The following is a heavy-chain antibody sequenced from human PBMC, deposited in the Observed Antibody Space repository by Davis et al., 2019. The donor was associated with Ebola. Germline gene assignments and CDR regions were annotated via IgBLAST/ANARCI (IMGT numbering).Heavy chain of an antibody. CDR3: ARVPHTTGMDV. J-gene: IGHJ6*04. Sequence: GGSLRLSCAASGFTFSTYSMSWIRQAPGKGLDWVSYISSSGSTIYYADSVKGRFTISRDNAKNSLYLQMNSLRAEDTAVYYCARVPHTTGMDVWGKGTTVTVSS. V-gene: IGHV3-11*01. CDR2: ISSSGSTI. CDR1: GFTFSTYS. D-gene: IGHD1-1*01.